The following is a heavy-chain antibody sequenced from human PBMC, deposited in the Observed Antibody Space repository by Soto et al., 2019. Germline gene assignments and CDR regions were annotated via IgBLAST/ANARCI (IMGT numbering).Heavy chain of an antibody. CDR1: GSTFNSYD. CDR3: ERAGYCSGGSCYCDIDY. CDR2: MNPNSGNT. J-gene: IGHJ4*02. Sequence: QVQLVQSGAEVKKPGASVKVSCKASGSTFNSYDINWVRQATGQGLEWMGWMNPNSGNTGYAQKFQGRVTMTRSTSISTAYVGLSRLGSEDTAVYYCERAGYCSGGSCYCDIDYWGQGTLVTVSS. D-gene: IGHD2-15*01. V-gene: IGHV1-8*01.